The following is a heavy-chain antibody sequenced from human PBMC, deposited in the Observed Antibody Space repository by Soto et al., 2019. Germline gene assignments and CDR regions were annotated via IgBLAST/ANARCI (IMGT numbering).Heavy chain of an antibody. J-gene: IGHJ6*02. CDR2: IIRIFGTQ. V-gene: IGHV1-69*12. D-gene: IGHD1-1*01. Sequence: QVQLVQSGAEVKKPGSSVKVSCKASGGTFSSYAINWVRQAPGQGLEWMGGIIRIFGTQHYAQRFQGRVTITADESTSTAYMELSSLRSEDNAVYYCARQGGNEYYYYGMDVGGQGTTVTVSS. CDR1: GGTFSSYA. CDR3: ARQGGNEYYYYGMDV.